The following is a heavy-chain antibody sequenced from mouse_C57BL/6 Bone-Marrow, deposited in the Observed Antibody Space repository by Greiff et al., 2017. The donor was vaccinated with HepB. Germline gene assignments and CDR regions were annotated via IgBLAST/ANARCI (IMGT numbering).Heavy chain of an antibody. Sequence: QVQLKQPGAELVKPGASVKVSCKASGYTFTSYWMHWVKQRPGQGLEWIGRIHPSDSDTNYNQKFKGKATLTVDKSSSTAYMQLSSLTSEDSAVYYCAIRGYDYLYYAMDYWGQGTSVTVSS. V-gene: IGHV1-74*01. CDR2: IHPSDSDT. D-gene: IGHD2-4*01. CDR3: AIRGYDYLYYAMDY. J-gene: IGHJ4*01. CDR1: GYTFTSYW.